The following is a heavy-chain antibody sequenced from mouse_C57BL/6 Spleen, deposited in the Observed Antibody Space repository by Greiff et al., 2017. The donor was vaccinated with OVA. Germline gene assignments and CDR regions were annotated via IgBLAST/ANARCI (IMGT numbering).Heavy chain of an antibody. CDR2: IWTGGGT. CDR1: GFSLTSYA. CDR3: AINRDDYEFDY. D-gene: IGHD2-4*01. J-gene: IGHJ4*01. Sequence: QVQLKESGPGLVAPSQSLSITCTVSGFSLTSYAISWVRQPPGKGLEWLGVIWTGGGTNYNSDLKSRLCIITDNSKSQVFIHMNYLRTDYTARYYGAINRDDYEFDYWGQGTSVTVSS. V-gene: IGHV2-9-1*01.